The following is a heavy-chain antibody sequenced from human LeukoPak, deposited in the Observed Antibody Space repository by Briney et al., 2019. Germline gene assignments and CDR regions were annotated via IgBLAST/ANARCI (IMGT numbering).Heavy chain of an antibody. D-gene: IGHD2-2*01. CDR2: ISYDGSNK. CDR3: ARGGCGSTRCYPDPFDY. Sequence: GGSLRLSCAASGFTFSSYAMHWVRQAPGKGLEWVAVISYDGSNKYYADSVKGRFTISRDNAKNSLYLQMNSLRAEDTAVYYCARGGCGSTRCYPDPFDYWGQGTLVTVSS. CDR1: GFTFSSYA. J-gene: IGHJ4*02. V-gene: IGHV3-30*04.